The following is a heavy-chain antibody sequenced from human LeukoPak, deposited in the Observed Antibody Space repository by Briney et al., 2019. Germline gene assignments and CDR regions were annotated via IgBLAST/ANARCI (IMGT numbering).Heavy chain of an antibody. Sequence: PSETLSLTCTVSGDSISSSSHSWGWIRQPPGKGLEWTGTIYYTGRTYYNPSLESRLTISVDTSKNQFSLKLTSVTAADTAIYYCAQSLGSGNWIGNWFDPWGQGTLVTVSS. D-gene: IGHD1-1*01. J-gene: IGHJ5*02. CDR3: AQSLGSGNWIGNWFDP. CDR1: GDSISSSSHS. CDR2: IYYTGRT. V-gene: IGHV4-39*01.